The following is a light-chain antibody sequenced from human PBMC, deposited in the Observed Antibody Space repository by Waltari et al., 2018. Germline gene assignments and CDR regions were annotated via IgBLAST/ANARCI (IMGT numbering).Light chain of an antibody. CDR3: QQYNNWPVT. CDR1: QAIGIW. J-gene: IGKJ4*01. Sequence: DTQMTQFPSAVPAFVGDRVTITCRASQAIGIWLAWYQQKPGKAPKLLIYQASTLQSGVPSRFSGSGSGTDFTLTISSLQSEDFAVYYCQQYNNWPVTFGGGTKVEIK. CDR2: QAS. V-gene: IGKV1-12*01.